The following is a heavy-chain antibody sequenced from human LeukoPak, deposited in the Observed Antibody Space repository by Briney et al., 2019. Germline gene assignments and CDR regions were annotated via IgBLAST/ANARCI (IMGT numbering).Heavy chain of an antibody. CDR2: ISPSGST. CDR3: VQKLIGTTLDY. J-gene: IGHJ4*02. V-gene: IGHV4-39*01. CDR1: GGSISSSSYY. D-gene: IGHD1-26*01. Sequence: SETLSLTCIVSGGSISSSSYYWVWIRQPPGEGLEWIGTISPSGSTHHNPSLKSRVTMSVDTSKSQFSLKLSSVTVADTAVYYCVQKLIGTTLDYWGQGALVTVSS.